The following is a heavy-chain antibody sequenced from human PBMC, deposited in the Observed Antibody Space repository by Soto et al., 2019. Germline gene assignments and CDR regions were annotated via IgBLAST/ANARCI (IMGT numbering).Heavy chain of an antibody. J-gene: IGHJ5*02. D-gene: IGHD5-12*01. CDR1: GGSISSGDYY. CDR3: ARDLIVATGLGWFDP. CDR2: IYYSGST. V-gene: IGHV4-30-4*01. Sequence: PSETLSLACTVSGGSISSGDYYWSWIRQPPGKGLEWIGYIYYSGSTYYNPSLKSRVTISVDTSKNQFSLKLSSVTAADTAVYYCARDLIVATGLGWFDPWGQGTLVRFSS.